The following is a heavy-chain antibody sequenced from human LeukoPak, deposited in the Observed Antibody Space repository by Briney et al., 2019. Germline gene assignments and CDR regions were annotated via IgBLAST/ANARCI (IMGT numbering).Heavy chain of an antibody. V-gene: IGHV3-30-3*01. CDR1: GFTFSSYA. CDR3: ARGGSYQYYYYYMDV. D-gene: IGHD1-26*01. Sequence: PGRSLRLSCAASGFTFSSYAMHWVRQAPGKGLEWVAVISYDGSNKYYADSVKGRFTISRDNSKNTLYLQMNSLRAEDTAVYYCARGGSYQYYYYYMDVWGKGTTVTVSS. J-gene: IGHJ6*03. CDR2: ISYDGSNK.